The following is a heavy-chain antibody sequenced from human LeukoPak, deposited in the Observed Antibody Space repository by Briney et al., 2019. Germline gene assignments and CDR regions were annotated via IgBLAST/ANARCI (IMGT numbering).Heavy chain of an antibody. Sequence: GASVKVSCKASGYTFTGYYMHWMRQAPGQGLEWMGWINPNSGDTNYAQKLQGRVTMTTDTSTSTAYMELRSLRSDDTAVYYCARCRFGEPFDYWGQGTLVTVSS. V-gene: IGHV1-2*02. CDR2: INPNSGDT. CDR1: GYTFTGYY. J-gene: IGHJ4*02. D-gene: IGHD3-10*01. CDR3: ARCRFGEPFDY.